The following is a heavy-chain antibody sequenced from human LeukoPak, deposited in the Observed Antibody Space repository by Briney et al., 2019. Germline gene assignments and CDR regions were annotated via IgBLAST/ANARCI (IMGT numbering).Heavy chain of an antibody. CDR2: MSASGNTI. CDR1: GFTVSSNF. J-gene: IGHJ4*02. CDR3: ARGGRYSSGWYRYYFDY. D-gene: IGHD6-19*01. Sequence: PGGSLRLSCAASGFTVSSNFMSWIRQAPGKGLECISYMSASGNTINYADSVKGRFTISRDNAKNSLYLQMNSLRAEDTAVYYCARGGRYSSGWYRYYFDYWGQGTLVTVSS. V-gene: IGHV3-11*04.